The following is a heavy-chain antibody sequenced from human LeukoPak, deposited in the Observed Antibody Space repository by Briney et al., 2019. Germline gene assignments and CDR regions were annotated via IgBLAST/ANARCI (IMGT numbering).Heavy chain of an antibody. CDR1: RFIFTNYF. J-gene: IGHJ4*02. V-gene: IGHV3-7*01. D-gene: IGHD3-3*01. CDR3: ATDRGWRTSGYYLYYF. Sequence: GGSLRLSCAASRFIFTNYFMSWVRQAPGKGLEWVASIKHDGSEKYYVDSVRGRFTISRDNTMNSLYLQMSSLRAEDTAVYYCATDRGWRTSGYYLYYFWGQGTLVTYSS. CDR2: IKHDGSEK.